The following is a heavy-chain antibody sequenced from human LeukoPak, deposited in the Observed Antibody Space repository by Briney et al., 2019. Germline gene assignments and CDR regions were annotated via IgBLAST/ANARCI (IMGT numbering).Heavy chain of an antibody. J-gene: IGHJ4*02. Sequence: GGSLRLSCAASRFTFSSYGMHWVRQTPGKGLEWVAFIRHDGSYQQYVDSVKGRFTVSTDNSKDTVYLQMNSLRTEDTAVYYCAKNRDSSDYPRDFDYWGQGTLVTVSS. D-gene: IGHD3-22*01. V-gene: IGHV3-30*02. CDR1: RFTFSSYG. CDR2: IRHDGSYQ. CDR3: AKNRDSSDYPRDFDY.